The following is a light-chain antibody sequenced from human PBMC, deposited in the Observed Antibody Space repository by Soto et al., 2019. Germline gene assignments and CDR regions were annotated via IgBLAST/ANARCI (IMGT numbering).Light chain of an antibody. CDR3: GTWDSSLSADV. CDR1: SSDVGDNY. CDR2: ETN. V-gene: IGLV1-51*02. Sequence: QSGLPQPPSVSAAPGQKVTISCYGSSSDVGDNYVSWYQLLPGTAPKLLIYETNKRPPGIPDRYSGSKSGTSATLGITGLQTGDEADYYCGTWDSSLSADVFGTGTKVTV. J-gene: IGLJ1*01.